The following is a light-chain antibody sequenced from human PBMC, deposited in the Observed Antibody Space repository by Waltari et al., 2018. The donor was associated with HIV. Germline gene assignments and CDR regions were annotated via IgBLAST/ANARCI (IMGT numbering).Light chain of an antibody. J-gene: IGLJ1*01. V-gene: IGLV1-40*01. CDR2: GNR. Sequence: QSVLTQPPSVYGAPGQRVTISCTGSSSNIGAGYDVHWYQQLPGTAPKLLIYGNRIRPSGVPDRFSGSKSGTSASLAITGLQAEDEADYYCQSYDSSLSGYVFGTGTKVTVL. CDR3: QSYDSSLSGYV. CDR1: SSNIGAGYD.